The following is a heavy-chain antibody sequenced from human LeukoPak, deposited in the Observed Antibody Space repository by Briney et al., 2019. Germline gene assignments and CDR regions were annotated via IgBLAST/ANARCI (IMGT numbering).Heavy chain of an antibody. CDR3: ARGGITIFGVVSGAFDI. V-gene: IGHV3-48*03. J-gene: IGHJ3*02. Sequence: GGSLRLSCAASGFTFSSYEMNWVRQAPGKGLEWVSYISSSGSTIYHADSVEGRFTISGDNAKNSLYLQMNSLRAEDTAAYYCARGGITIFGVVSGAFDIWGQGTMVTVSS. CDR2: ISSSGSTI. D-gene: IGHD3-3*01. CDR1: GFTFSSYE.